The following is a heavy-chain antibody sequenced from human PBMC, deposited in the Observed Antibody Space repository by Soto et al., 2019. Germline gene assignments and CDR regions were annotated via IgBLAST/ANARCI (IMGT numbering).Heavy chain of an antibody. J-gene: IGHJ4*02. CDR1: GGSISSSSYY. V-gene: IGHV4-39*01. CDR2: IYYSGST. Sequence: ETLSLTCTVSGGSISSSSYYWGWIRQPPGKGLEWIGSIYYSGSTYYNPSLKSRVTISVDTSKNQFSLKLSSVTAADTAVYYCARLNFDIVVVVAASGVDYWGQGTLVTVSS. D-gene: IGHD2-15*01. CDR3: ARLNFDIVVVVAASGVDY.